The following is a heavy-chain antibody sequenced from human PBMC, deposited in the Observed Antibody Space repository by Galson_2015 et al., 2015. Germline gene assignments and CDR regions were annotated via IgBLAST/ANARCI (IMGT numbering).Heavy chain of an antibody. V-gene: IGHV3-30-3*01. D-gene: IGHD6-13*01. CDR2: ISYDGSNK. Sequence: SLRLSCAASGFTFSSYAMHWVRQAPGKGLEWVAVISYDGSNKYYADSVKGRFTISRDNSKNTLYLQMNSLRAEDTAVYYCARDGSSWYEDSGWFDPWGQGTLVTVSS. CDR1: GFTFSSYA. CDR3: ARDGSSWYEDSGWFDP. J-gene: IGHJ5*02.